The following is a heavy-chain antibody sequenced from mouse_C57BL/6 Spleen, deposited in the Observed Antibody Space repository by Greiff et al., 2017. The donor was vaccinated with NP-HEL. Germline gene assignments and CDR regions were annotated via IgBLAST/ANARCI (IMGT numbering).Heavy chain of an antibody. CDR2: INPSNGGT. V-gene: IGHV1-53*01. Sequence: QVQLQQPGTELVKPGASVKLSCKASGYTFTSYWMHWVKQRPGQGLEWIGNINPSNGGTNYNEKFKSKATLTVDKSSSTAYMQLSSLTSEDSAVYYCARCGDWYYYGSRYFDYWGQGTTLTVSS. D-gene: IGHD1-1*01. CDR3: ARCGDWYYYGSRYFDY. J-gene: IGHJ2*01. CDR1: GYTFTSYW.